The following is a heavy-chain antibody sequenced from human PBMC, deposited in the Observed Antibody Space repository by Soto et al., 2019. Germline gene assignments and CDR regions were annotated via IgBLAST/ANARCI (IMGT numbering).Heavy chain of an antibody. Sequence: PGGSLRLSCAASGFTFSSYGMHWVRQAPGKGLEWVAVISYDGSNKYYADSVKGRFTISRDNSKNTLYLQMNSLRAEDTAVYYCANGGGSGSMDVWGQGTTVTVSS. D-gene: IGHD3-10*01. V-gene: IGHV3-30*18. J-gene: IGHJ6*02. CDR3: ANGGGSGSMDV. CDR2: ISYDGSNK. CDR1: GFTFSSYG.